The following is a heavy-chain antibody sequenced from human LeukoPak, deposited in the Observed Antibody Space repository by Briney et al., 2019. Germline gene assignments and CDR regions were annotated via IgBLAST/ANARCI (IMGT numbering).Heavy chain of an antibody. CDR1: GFSFSTYR. D-gene: IGHD3-22*01. Sequence: GGSLRLSCVASGFSFSTYRMSWVRQAPGKGLEWISDIGTSSSSIYYADSVKGRFTISRDNAKNSLYLQMNSLRAEDTAVYYCAKDDRYHYDSSGYLEIWGQGTMVTVSS. J-gene: IGHJ3*02. CDR2: IGTSSSSI. V-gene: IGHV3-48*04. CDR3: AKDDRYHYDSSGYLEI.